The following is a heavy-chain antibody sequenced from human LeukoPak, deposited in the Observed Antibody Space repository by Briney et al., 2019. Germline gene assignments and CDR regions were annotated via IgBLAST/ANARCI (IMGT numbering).Heavy chain of an antibody. V-gene: IGHV6-1*01. CDR2: TYYRSKWYN. D-gene: IGHD2-15*01. J-gene: IGHJ3*02. CDR1: GDSVSSNSAA. CDR3: ARGRYCSADICSGGDAFDI. Sequence: SQTLSLTCDISGDSVSSNSAAWNWIRQSPSRGLEWLGRTYYRSKWYNDYAVSVKSRITINPDTSKNQFSLKLSSVTAADTAVYYCARGRYCSADICSGGDAFDIWGQGTMVSVSS.